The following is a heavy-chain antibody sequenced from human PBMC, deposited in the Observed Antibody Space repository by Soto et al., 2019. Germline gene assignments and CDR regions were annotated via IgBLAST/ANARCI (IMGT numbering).Heavy chain of an antibody. Sequence: SETLSLTCTVSGGSISSYYWSWIRQPPGKGQERIGYIYYSGSTNYNPSIKSRITISVDTSKNQFSLKLSSVTAADTAVYYCARHLYSSGWFDYWGQGTLVTVSS. CDR3: ARHLYSSGWFDY. CDR2: IYYSGST. V-gene: IGHV4-59*08. J-gene: IGHJ4*02. CDR1: GGSISSYY. D-gene: IGHD6-19*01.